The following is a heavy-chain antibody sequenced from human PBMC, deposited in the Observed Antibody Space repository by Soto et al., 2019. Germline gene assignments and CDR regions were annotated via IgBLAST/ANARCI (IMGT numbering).Heavy chain of an antibody. Sequence: QVQLVQSGAEAKKPGASVKVSCKASGYTFTSTGISWVRQAPGQGPEWMGWISGFNGKTNYAQKFQGRVTMTTDTSTTTAYMEVSSLTSDDTAVYYCARDLDGSGSYYTDYWGQGTLVTVSS. D-gene: IGHD3-10*01. CDR2: ISGFNGKT. V-gene: IGHV1-18*01. CDR3: ARDLDGSGSYYTDY. CDR1: GYTFTSTG. J-gene: IGHJ4*02.